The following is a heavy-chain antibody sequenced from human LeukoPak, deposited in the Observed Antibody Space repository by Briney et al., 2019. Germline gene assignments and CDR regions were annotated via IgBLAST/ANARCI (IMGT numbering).Heavy chain of an antibody. Sequence: GGSLRLSCAASGFTFSSYAMSWVRQAPGKGLEWVSAISGSGDNTYDADTVKGRFTISRDNSKNTLYLQMNSLRAEDTAVYYCAKDTSIGRYCTNGICSPFDYWGQGTLVTVSS. V-gene: IGHV3-23*01. CDR1: GFTFSSYA. D-gene: IGHD2-8*01. CDR3: AKDTSIGRYCTNGICSPFDY. CDR2: ISGSGDNT. J-gene: IGHJ4*02.